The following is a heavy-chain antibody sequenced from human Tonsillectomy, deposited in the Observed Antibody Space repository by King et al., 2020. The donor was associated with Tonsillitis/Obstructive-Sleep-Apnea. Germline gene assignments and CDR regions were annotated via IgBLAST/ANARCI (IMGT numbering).Heavy chain of an antibody. V-gene: IGHV5-51*01. Sequence: VQLVESGAEVKKPGESLKISCKGSGYRFTTYWIGWVRQMPGKGLEWMGIIYPGESDTRYSPSFEGQVTISADKSISTAYLQWNSLKASDTAMYYCARHVGDSSGYYSSLYGWGQGTLVTVYS. CDR2: IYPGESDT. J-gene: IGHJ4*02. CDR3: ARHVGDSSGYYSSLYG. CDR1: GYRFTTYW. D-gene: IGHD3-22*01.